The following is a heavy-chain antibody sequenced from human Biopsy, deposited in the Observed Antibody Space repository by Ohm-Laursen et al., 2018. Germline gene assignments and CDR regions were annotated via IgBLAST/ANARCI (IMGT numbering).Heavy chain of an antibody. CDR3: ASYVVGGGGVGA. CDR1: GDSVSSGSHH. CDR2: RSYSGSTGYSGSA. J-gene: IGHJ5*02. Sequence: GTLSLTCRVSGDSVSSGSHHWSWIRQSPGNGLEWIGERSYSGSTGYSGSANDNPSLKSRINISADTFGNEFSLRPASVTAGDSAVLYCASYVVGGGGVGAWGQGTLVTVSS. D-gene: IGHD3-16*01. V-gene: IGHV4-61*01.